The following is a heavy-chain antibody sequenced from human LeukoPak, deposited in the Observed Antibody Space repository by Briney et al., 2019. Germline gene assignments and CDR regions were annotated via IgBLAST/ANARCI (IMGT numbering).Heavy chain of an antibody. Sequence: PGGSLRLSCAASGFTFSSYAMHWVRQAPGKGLEWVSGITWNSGSIGYADSVKGRFTISRDNAKSSLYLQMNSLRAEDMALYYCAKGSDYDTSGYPDYWGQGTLVTVSS. CDR1: GFTFSSYA. J-gene: IGHJ4*02. CDR2: ITWNSGSI. D-gene: IGHD3-22*01. V-gene: IGHV3-9*03. CDR3: AKGSDYDTSGYPDY.